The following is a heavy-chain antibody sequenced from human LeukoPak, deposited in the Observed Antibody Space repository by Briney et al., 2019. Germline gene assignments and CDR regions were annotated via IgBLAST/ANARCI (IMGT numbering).Heavy chain of an antibody. V-gene: IGHV4-59*01. D-gene: IGHD3-22*01. CDR3: ARSTSGYYSKHYYFYMDV. Sequence: SETLSLTCSVSGASISSYFWSWIRQPPGKGLEWIGYIYYSGTTNYNPSLKSRIAISLDTSKKQVSLRMRSVTAADTAVYYCARSTSGYYSKHYYFYMDVWGKGTTVTVSS. CDR1: GASISSYF. J-gene: IGHJ6*03. CDR2: IYYSGTT.